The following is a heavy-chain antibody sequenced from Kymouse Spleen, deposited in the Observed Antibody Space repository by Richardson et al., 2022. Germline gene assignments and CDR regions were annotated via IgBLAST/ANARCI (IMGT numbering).Heavy chain of an antibody. CDR1: GYTFTGYY. CDR2: INPNSGGT. CDR3: ARDQGNWNSGYYYYGMDV. J-gene: IGHJ6*02. D-gene: IGHD1-7*01. V-gene: IGHV1-2*04. Sequence: QVQLVQSGAEVKKPGASVKVSCKASGYTFTGYYMHWVRQAPGQGLEWMGWINPNSGGTNYAQKFQGWVTMTRDTSISTAYMELSRLRSDDTAVYYCARDQGNWNSGYYYYGMDVWGQGTTVTVSS.